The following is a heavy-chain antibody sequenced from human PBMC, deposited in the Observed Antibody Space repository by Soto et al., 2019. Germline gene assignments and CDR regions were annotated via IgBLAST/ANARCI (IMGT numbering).Heavy chain of an antibody. J-gene: IGHJ4*02. Sequence: EVQLVESGGGLVTPGGSLRLSCVASGFTFSSYSMSWVRQAPGEGLQWVSSITSSNSFINYRDSVKGRFAISRDNAKNSLYLKMNSLRAEDTAVYFCARDTNYYGSGSGVDLWGQGTLVTVSS. CDR3: ARDTNYYGSGSGVDL. V-gene: IGHV3-21*02. CDR2: ITSSNSFI. D-gene: IGHD3-10*01. CDR1: GFTFSSYS.